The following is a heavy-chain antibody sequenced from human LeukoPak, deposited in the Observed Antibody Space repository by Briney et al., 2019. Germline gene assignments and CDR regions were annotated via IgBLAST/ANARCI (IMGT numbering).Heavy chain of an antibody. CDR3: ARRNSAFWSGYFDY. CDR2: ISSNGGSST. V-gene: IGHV3-64*01. Sequence: GGSLRLSCAASGFTFSNYAMHWVRQAPGKGLEHVSAISSNGGSSTYYANSVKGRFTISRDNSKNTLYLQMGSLRAEDMAVYYCARRNSAFWSGYFDYWGQGTLVTVSS. D-gene: IGHD3-3*01. J-gene: IGHJ4*02. CDR1: GFTFSNYA.